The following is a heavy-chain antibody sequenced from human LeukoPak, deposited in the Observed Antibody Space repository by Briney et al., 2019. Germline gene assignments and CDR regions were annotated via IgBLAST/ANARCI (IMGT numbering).Heavy chain of an antibody. Sequence: PSETLALTCTVSAGSISSYYWSWIRQPPGKGLEWVGYIYYSGSTNYNPSPKSRVTIAVDTSKNQFSLKLSSVTAADTAVYYCARGAGELSPFDYWGQGTLVTVSS. CDR1: AGSISSYY. CDR2: IYYSGST. D-gene: IGHD3-16*02. V-gene: IGHV4-59*01. J-gene: IGHJ4*02. CDR3: ARGAGELSPFDY.